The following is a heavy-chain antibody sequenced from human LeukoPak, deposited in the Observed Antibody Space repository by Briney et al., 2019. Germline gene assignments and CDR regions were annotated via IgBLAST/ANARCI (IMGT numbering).Heavy chain of an antibody. J-gene: IGHJ6*04. CDR1: GFTFSSYG. Sequence: GGSLRLSCAASGFTFSSYGMHWVRQAPGKGLEWVAIIWYDGSNKYYADSVKGRFTISRDNSKNTLYLQMNSLRAEDTAVYYCAKDSRDNGSSFLDVWGKGTTVTVSS. CDR2: IWYDGSNK. V-gene: IGHV3-33*06. CDR3: AKDSRDNGSSFLDV. D-gene: IGHD1-14*01.